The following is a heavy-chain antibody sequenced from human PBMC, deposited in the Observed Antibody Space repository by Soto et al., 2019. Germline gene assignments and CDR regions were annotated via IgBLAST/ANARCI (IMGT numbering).Heavy chain of an antibody. Sequence: PGGSLRLSCAASGFTVSSNYMSWVRQAPGKGLEWVSVIYSGGSTYYADSVKGRFTISRDNSKNTLYLQMNSLRAEDTAVYYCARDQRDGYNSRYYYGMDVWGQGTTVTVSS. D-gene: IGHD5-12*01. CDR2: IYSGGST. CDR3: ARDQRDGYNSRYYYGMDV. J-gene: IGHJ6*02. V-gene: IGHV3-53*01. CDR1: GFTVSSNY.